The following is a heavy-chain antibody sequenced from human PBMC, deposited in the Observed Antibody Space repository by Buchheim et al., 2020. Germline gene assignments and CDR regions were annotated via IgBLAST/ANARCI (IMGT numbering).Heavy chain of an antibody. J-gene: IGHJ4*02. Sequence: QVYLAQSGAEVKKPGASVKVSCKTSGYTFTNFYLHWVRQAPGQGLEWIGLINPSGGTTSYAQKFQGRVTVTRDTSTSTVYMELSSLRSEDTAVYYCARPLYCSGGSCWNYFDYWGQGTL. CDR2: INPSGGTT. CDR3: ARPLYCSGGSCWNYFDY. CDR1: GYTFTNFY. D-gene: IGHD2-15*01. V-gene: IGHV1-46*01.